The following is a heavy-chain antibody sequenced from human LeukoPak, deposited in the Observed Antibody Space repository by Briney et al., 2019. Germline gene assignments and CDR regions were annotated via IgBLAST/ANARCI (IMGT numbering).Heavy chain of an antibody. CDR2: ISYSGST. D-gene: IGHD3-22*01. V-gene: IGHV4-34*01. J-gene: IGHJ3*02. Sequence: SETLSLTCAVYGGSFTGYNWNWIRQTPGKGLEWIGSISYSGSTYYNPSLKSRVAISVDTSKNQFSLKLSSVTAADTAVYYCARVSGITMIVVLQSDAFDIWGQGTLVTVSS. CDR3: ARVSGITMIVVLQSDAFDI. CDR1: GGSFTGYN.